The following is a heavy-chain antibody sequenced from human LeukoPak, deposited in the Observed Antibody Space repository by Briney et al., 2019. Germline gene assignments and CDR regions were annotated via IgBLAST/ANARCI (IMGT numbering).Heavy chain of an antibody. CDR2: ISAYSGNT. Sequence: ASVKVSCKASGYTFTSFGISWVRQAPGQGLEWMGWISAYSGNTNYAQKLQGRVTMTTDTSTSTAYMELRSLRSDDTAVYYCARGRGGGYDWARGYYFDYWGQGTLVTASS. D-gene: IGHD5-12*01. V-gene: IGHV1-18*01. J-gene: IGHJ4*02. CDR3: ARGRGGGYDWARGYYFDY. CDR1: GYTFTSFG.